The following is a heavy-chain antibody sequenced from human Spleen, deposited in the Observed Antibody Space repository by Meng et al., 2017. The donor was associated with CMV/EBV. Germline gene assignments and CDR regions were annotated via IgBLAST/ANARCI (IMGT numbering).Heavy chain of an antibody. D-gene: IGHD1-26*01. Sequence: WGSLRLTCGASGLTLSRHGIHWVRQAPGKGPEWVAFIRYNGETKHYADSVKGRFTISRDNFKNTASLQMNSLRADDTGIYYCVKGWGAGSAPHWGQGTLVTVSS. J-gene: IGHJ4*02. CDR3: VKGWGAGSAPH. V-gene: IGHV3-30*02. CDR1: GLTLSRHG. CDR2: IRYNGETK.